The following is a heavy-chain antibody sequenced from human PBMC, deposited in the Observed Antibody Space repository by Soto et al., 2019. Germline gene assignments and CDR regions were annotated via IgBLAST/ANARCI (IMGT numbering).Heavy chain of an antibody. CDR2: ISYDGSNK. CDR3: AKDNYYYGMDV. CDR1: GFTFSSYG. Sequence: GGSLRLSCAASGFTFSSYGMHWVRQAPGKGLEWVAVISYDGSNKYYADSVKGRFTISRDNSKNTRYLQMNSLRAEDTAVYYCAKDNYYYGMDVWGQGTTVTVSS. V-gene: IGHV3-30*18. J-gene: IGHJ6*02.